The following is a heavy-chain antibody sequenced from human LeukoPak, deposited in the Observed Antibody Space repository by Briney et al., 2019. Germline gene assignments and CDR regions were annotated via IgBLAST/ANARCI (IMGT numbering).Heavy chain of an antibody. CDR1: GFTFSSYG. CDR3: ANHNYYYPGRGAFDI. CDR2: IRFDGSHK. D-gene: IGHD3-10*01. V-gene: IGHV3-30*02. Sequence: GGSLRLSCAASGFTFSSYGMHWVRQAPGKGLEWVASIRFDGSHKSYADSVKGRFTISRDNSKNTLYLQMNSLRAEDTAVYYCANHNYYYPGRGAFDIWGQGTMVTVSS. J-gene: IGHJ3*02.